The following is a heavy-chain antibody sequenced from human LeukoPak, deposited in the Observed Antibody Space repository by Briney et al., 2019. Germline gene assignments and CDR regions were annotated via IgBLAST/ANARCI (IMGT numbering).Heavy chain of an antibody. J-gene: IGHJ4*02. CDR1: GFTFSSYS. V-gene: IGHV3-21*01. CDR2: ISSSSSYI. Sequence: GGSLRLPCAASGFTFSSYSMNWVRQAPGKGLEWVSSISSSSSYIYYADSVKGRFTISRDNAKNSLYLQMNSLRAEDTAVYYCARVGGVGATTLDYWGQGTLVTVSS. D-gene: IGHD1-26*01. CDR3: ARVGGVGATTLDY.